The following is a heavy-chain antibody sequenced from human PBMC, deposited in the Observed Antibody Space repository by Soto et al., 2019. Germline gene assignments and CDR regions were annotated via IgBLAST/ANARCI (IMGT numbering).Heavy chain of an antibody. CDR2: IKQDGSEK. Sequence: EVQLVESGGGLVQPGGSLRLSCAASGFTFSSYWMSWVRQAPGKGLEWVADIKQDGSEKYYVDSVKGRFTISRDNAKNSLYLQMYSLRAEDTAVYYCAREHTPPLGYCSGGSCSGSDYWGQGTLVTVSS. D-gene: IGHD2-15*01. V-gene: IGHV3-7*05. CDR1: GFTFSSYW. CDR3: AREHTPPLGYCSGGSCSGSDY. J-gene: IGHJ4*02.